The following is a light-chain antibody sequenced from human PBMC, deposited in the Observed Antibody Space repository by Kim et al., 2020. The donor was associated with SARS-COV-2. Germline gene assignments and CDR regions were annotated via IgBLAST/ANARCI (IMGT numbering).Light chain of an antibody. CDR2: AAS. V-gene: IGKV1D-12*01. CDR1: QDIIKW. J-gene: IGKJ1*01. CDR3: QHAHSFPRP. Sequence: DIQMTQSPSFVYASVGDRVTITCRASQDIIKWLVWYQQKPGKAPKLLIYAASSLQSGVPSRFSGSGSVTDFTLTISSLHAEDFAPSYCQHAHSFPRPVGQSTKVDIK.